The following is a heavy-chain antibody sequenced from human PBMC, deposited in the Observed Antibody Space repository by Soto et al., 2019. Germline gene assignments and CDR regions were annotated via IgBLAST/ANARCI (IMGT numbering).Heavy chain of an antibody. V-gene: IGHV1-8*01. CDR3: ARERTRGFDP. CDR1: GYAFTSYD. J-gene: IGHJ5*02. CDR2: MNPNSGNT. Sequence: ASVKVSCKASGYAFTSYDINWVRQATGQGLEWMGWMNPNSGNTAYAQKFLGRVTMTRNTSISTAYMELSSLRSEDTAVYYCARERTRGFDPWGQGTLVTVSS.